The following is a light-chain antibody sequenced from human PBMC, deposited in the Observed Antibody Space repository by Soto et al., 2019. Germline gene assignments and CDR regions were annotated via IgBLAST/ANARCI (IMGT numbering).Light chain of an antibody. Sequence: ETVVTQSPGTLSLSPGERATLSCRASQSVDSNYLAWFQQKPGQPPRLLIYGASTRATGIPDRFSGSGSGADFTLTISRLEPEDFAVYYCQQYGRSPRTFGQGTKVEIK. CDR1: QSVDSNY. J-gene: IGKJ1*01. V-gene: IGKV3-20*01. CDR3: QQYGRSPRT. CDR2: GAS.